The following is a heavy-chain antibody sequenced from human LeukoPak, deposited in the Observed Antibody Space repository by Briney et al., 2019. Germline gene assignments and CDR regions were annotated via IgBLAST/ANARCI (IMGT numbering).Heavy chain of an antibody. CDR1: GFPFNTYG. Sequence: GGSLRLSCAASGFPFNTYGMHWVRQAPGKGLEWMAIISYDGSNKDCADSVKGRFTISRDNSKNTLYLQVNGLRTEDTAVYYCARRMGATPVGNAFDIWGQGTMVTVSS. CDR3: ARRMGATPVGNAFDI. CDR2: ISYDGSNK. V-gene: IGHV3-30*19. D-gene: IGHD1-26*01. J-gene: IGHJ3*02.